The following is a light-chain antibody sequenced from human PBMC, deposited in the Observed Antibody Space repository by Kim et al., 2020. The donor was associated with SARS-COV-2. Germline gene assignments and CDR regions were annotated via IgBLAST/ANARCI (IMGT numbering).Light chain of an antibody. Sequence: SVGDRVTITCRGSQGISSYLAWYQQKPGEAPKLLIYTASTLQSGVPSRFSGSGSGTDFTLTISSLQPEDFATYYCQQLGSSPPWTFGQGTKVDIK. J-gene: IGKJ1*01. CDR2: TAS. CDR3: QQLGSSPPWT. CDR1: QGISSY. V-gene: IGKV1-9*01.